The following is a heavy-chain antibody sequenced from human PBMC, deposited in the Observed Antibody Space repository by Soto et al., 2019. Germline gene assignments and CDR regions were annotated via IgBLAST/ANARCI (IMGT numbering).Heavy chain of an antibody. CDR2: IKSKTDGGTT. Sequence: GGSLRLSCAASGFTFTSAWMSWVRQAPGKGLEWVGRIKSKTDGGTTDYAAPVRGRFTISRDDSKNTLSLQMDGLKTEDTGLYYCTTDRGITQFVIFDSWGMGTLVTVCS. CDR3: TTDRGITQFVIFDS. V-gene: IGHV3-15*01. D-gene: IGHD3-16*01. CDR1: GFTFTSAW. J-gene: IGHJ4*02.